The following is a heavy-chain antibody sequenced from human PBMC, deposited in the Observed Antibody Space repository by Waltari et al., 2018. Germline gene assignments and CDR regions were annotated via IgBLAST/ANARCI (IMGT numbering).Heavy chain of an antibody. CDR1: GGSFSGYY. CDR2: INHSGST. CDR3: ARGIAAAGGFDY. D-gene: IGHD6-13*01. V-gene: IGHV4-34*01. J-gene: IGHJ4*02. Sequence: QVQLQQWGAGLLKPSETLSLTCAVYGGSFSGYYWSWIRQPPGKGLEWIGEINHSGSTNYNPSLKSRVTISVDTSKNQFSLKLSSVTAADTAVYYCARGIAAAGGFDYWGQGTLVTVSS.